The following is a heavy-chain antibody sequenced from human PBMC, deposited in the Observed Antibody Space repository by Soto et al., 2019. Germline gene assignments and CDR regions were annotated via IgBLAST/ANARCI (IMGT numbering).Heavy chain of an antibody. Sequence: QVQLVESGGGVVQPGRSLRLSCAASGFTFSNYDMHWVRQAPGKGLEWVAVISYDGSNKYYGDSVKGRFTVSRDNSKNTLYLQMNSLRAEDTAVFYCAKDIGTAMVPDYWGQGTLVTVSS. V-gene: IGHV3-30*18. D-gene: IGHD3-10*01. CDR3: AKDIGTAMVPDY. CDR1: GFTFSNYD. J-gene: IGHJ4*02. CDR2: ISYDGSNK.